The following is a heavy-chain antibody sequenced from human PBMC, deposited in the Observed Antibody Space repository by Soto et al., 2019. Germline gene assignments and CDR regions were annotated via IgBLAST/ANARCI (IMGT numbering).Heavy chain of an antibody. J-gene: IGHJ4*02. CDR1: GFTFSSYA. CDR3: AKEVAVVAANPFDY. D-gene: IGHD2-15*01. Sequence: GGSLRLSCAASGFTFSSYAMSWVRQDPGKGLEWVSGISGSGGNTYYADSVKGRFTISRDNSKNTLYLQMNSLRAEDTAVYYCAKEVAVVAANPFDYWGQGTLVTVSS. CDR2: ISGSGGNT. V-gene: IGHV3-23*01.